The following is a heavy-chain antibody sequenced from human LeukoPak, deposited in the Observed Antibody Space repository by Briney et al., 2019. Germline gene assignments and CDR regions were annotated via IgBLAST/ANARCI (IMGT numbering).Heavy chain of an antibody. CDR1: GFTFSSYA. CDR3: ARELPFED. Sequence: GGSLRLSCAASGFTFSSYAMSWVRQPPAKGLEWVSILYSAGFTYYADSVKGRFTISRDNSKNTVYLQMHSLRAEDTAVYYCARELPFEDWGQGSLVTVSS. J-gene: IGHJ4*02. CDR2: LYSAGFT. V-gene: IGHV3-53*01. D-gene: IGHD2-15*01.